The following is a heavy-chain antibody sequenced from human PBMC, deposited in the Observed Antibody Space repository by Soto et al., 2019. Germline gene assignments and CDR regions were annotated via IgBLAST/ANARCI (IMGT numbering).Heavy chain of an antibody. V-gene: IGHV4-34*01. CDR2: INHSGST. J-gene: IGHJ4*02. Sequence: KTSETLSLTCAVYGGSFSGYYWSWIRQPPGKGLEWIGEINHSGSTNYNPSLKSRVTISVDTSKNQFSLKLSSVTAADTAVYYCARDFYDILTGYYPFDYWGQGTLVTVSS. CDR3: ARDFYDILTGYYPFDY. D-gene: IGHD3-9*01. CDR1: GGSFSGYY.